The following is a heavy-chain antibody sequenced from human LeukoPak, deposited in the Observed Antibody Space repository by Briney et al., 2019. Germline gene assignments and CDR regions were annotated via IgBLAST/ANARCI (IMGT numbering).Heavy chain of an antibody. CDR2: INPSGGST. V-gene: IGHV1-46*01. Sequence: ASAKVSCKASGYTFTSYYMHWVRQAPGQGLEWMGIINPSGGSTSYAQKFQGRVTMTRDMSTSTVYMELSSLRSGDTAVYYCARLTVGIWHAFDIWGQGTMVTVSS. CDR1: GYTFTSYY. D-gene: IGHD7-27*01. CDR3: ARLTVGIWHAFDI. J-gene: IGHJ3*02.